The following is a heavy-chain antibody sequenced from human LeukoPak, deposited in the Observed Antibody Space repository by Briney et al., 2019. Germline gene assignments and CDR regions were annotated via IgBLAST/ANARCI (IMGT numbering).Heavy chain of an antibody. J-gene: IGHJ4*02. CDR3: ARGLSYDSSGYYYFDY. CDR2: ISYDGSNK. V-gene: IGHV3-30-3*01. Sequence: GGSLRLSCVASGLAFSSYSMHWVRQAPGKGLEWVAVISYDGSNKYYADSVKGRFTISRDNSKNTLYLQMNSLRAEDTAVYYCARGLSYDSSGYYYFDYWGQGTLVTVSS. D-gene: IGHD3-22*01. CDR1: GLAFSSYS.